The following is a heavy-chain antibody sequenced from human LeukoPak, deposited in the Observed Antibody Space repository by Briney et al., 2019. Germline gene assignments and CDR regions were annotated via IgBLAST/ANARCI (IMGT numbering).Heavy chain of an antibody. CDR3: ARYGASVY. V-gene: IGHV3-20*04. J-gene: IGHJ4*02. CDR1: GFIFDDYG. D-gene: IGHD3-10*01. CDR2: INWSGDST. Sequence: GGSLRLSCAASGFIFDDYGMSWVRQAPGKRLEWVSGINWSGDSTGYADSEKGRFTISRDNARNSLYLQMNSLRAEDTALYYCARYGASVYWGQGTLVTVSS.